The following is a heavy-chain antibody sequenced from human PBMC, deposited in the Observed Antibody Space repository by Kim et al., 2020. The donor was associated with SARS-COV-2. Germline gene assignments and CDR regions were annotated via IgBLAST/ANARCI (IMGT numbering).Heavy chain of an antibody. Sequence: PALKSRVTISVDTSKNQFSLKLSSVTAADTAVYYCARSWSYYYYYGMDVWGQGTTVTVSS. D-gene: IGHD1-1*01. CDR3: ARSWSYYYYYGMDV. J-gene: IGHJ6*02. V-gene: IGHV4-59*01.